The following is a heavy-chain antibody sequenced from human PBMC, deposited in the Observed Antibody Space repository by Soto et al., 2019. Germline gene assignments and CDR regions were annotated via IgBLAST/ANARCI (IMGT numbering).Heavy chain of an antibody. Sequence: ASVQVSCKASGYIFTSYGISGVRQAPGQGLECMGWISAYNCNTNYAQKLQGRVTMTTDTSTSTAYMELRSLRSDDTAVYYCARAGKITIFGVVIIDFDYWGQGTLVTVSS. J-gene: IGHJ4*02. V-gene: IGHV1-18*01. CDR3: ARAGKITIFGVVIIDFDY. CDR2: ISAYNCNT. D-gene: IGHD3-3*01. CDR1: GYIFTSYG.